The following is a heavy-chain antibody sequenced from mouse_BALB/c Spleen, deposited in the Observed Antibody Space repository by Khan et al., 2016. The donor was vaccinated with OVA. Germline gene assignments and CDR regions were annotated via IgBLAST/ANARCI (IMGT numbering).Heavy chain of an antibody. CDR2: IRKKASGYTT. J-gene: IGHJ3*01. CDR3: ARVDYGYGFAY. D-gene: IGHD1-2*01. Sequence: EVELVESGGGLVEPGGSLRLSCATSGFTFSDYYMSWVRQPPGKALEWLGFIRKKASGYTTEYSASVKGRFTISRDNSQSILYLQMNRLRAEDSDTCYCARVDYGYGFAYWGQGTLVTVSA. V-gene: IGHV7-3*02. CDR1: GFTFSDYY.